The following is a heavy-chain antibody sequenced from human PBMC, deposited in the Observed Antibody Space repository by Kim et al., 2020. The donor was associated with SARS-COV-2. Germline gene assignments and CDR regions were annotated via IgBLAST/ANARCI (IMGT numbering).Heavy chain of an antibody. V-gene: IGHV4-59*01. CDR3: ARVSSVGTREADY. D-gene: IGHD3-3*01. Sequence: YNPSIKSRVTISVDTSKNQCSMKLSSVTAADTAVYYCARVSSVGTREADYWGQGTLVTVSS. J-gene: IGHJ4*02.